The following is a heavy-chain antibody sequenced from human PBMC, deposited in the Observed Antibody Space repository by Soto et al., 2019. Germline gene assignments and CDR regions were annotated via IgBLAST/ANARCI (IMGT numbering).Heavy chain of an antibody. CDR1: GFTFSNYG. CDR3: ARAAAGNSPFDY. CDR2: IWYDGSNK. J-gene: IGHJ4*02. V-gene: IGHV3-33*08. Sequence: GGSLRLSCAASGFTFSNYGMHWVRQAPGKGLEWVAVIWYDGSNKYYADSVKGRFTISRDNSKNTLYLQMDSLRAEDTAVYYCARAAAGNSPFDYWGQGTLVNVSS. D-gene: IGHD6-13*01.